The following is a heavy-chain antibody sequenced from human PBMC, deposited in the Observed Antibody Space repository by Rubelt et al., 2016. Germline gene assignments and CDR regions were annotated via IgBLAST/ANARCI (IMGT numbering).Heavy chain of an antibody. V-gene: IGHV5-10-1*04. Sequence: WVRQMPGKGLEWMGRIDPSDSYTNYSPSFQGQVTMSVDKSINTAYLQWSGLKASDTAMYYCARLGGYFIVDYWGQGTLVTVSS. CDR2: IDPSDSYT. CDR3: ARLGGYFIVDY. J-gene: IGHJ4*02. D-gene: IGHD2-2*03.